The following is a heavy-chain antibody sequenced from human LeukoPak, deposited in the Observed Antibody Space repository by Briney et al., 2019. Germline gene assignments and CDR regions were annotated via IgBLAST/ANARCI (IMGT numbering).Heavy chain of an antibody. CDR2: IRSKAYGGTT. Sequence: GGSLRLSCTASGFTFCDYAMSWLRQAPGKGLVGVGFIRSKAYGGTTEYAASVKGRFTISRDDSKSIDYLQVNSLKTEDTAVYYCTRDWLGYCSGGSCGSAEYFQHWGQGTLVTVSS. D-gene: IGHD2-15*01. J-gene: IGHJ1*01. V-gene: IGHV3-49*03. CDR1: GFTFCDYA. CDR3: TRDWLGYCSGGSCGSAEYFQH.